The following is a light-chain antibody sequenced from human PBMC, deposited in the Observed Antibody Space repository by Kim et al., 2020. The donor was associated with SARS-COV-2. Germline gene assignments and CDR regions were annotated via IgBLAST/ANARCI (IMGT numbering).Light chain of an antibody. V-gene: IGKV3-20*01. CDR1: QSVRADY. CDR3: QQYGTSPNT. J-gene: IGKJ5*01. Sequence: SPGESSTISCRASQSVRADYLAWYQQKPGQAPRLLIYGASSRATGIPDRFSGSGSGTDFILTISRLEPEDFAVYYCQQYGTSPNTFGQGTRLEIK. CDR2: GAS.